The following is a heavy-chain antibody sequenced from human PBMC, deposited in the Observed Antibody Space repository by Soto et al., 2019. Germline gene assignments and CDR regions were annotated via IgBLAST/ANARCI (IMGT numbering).Heavy chain of an antibody. J-gene: IGHJ4*02. CDR3: ALDLYGGSSRFDY. D-gene: IGHD2-15*01. V-gene: IGHV3-30*03. Sequence: QVQLVESGGGVVQPGRSLRLSCVASGFTFSNNGIHWVRQAPGKGLEWVADISSDGSKKYYADSVKGRFTISRDDSKNALYLQINRLRAEYSALCYCALDLYGGSSRFDYWCQGTLVTVSS. CDR2: ISSDGSKK. CDR1: GFTFSNNG.